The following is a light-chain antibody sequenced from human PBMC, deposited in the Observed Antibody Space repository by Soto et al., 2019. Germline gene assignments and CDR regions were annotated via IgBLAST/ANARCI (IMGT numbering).Light chain of an antibody. CDR2: EGS. Sequence: QSALTQPASVSGSPGQSITISCTGTSSDVGSYNLVSWYQQHPGKAPKLMIYEGSKRPSGISNRFSGSKSGNTASLTISGLQAEDDAVYYCCSYADSSRIYVFGSGTKLTVL. CDR3: CSYADSSRIYV. J-gene: IGLJ1*01. CDR1: SSDVGSYNL. V-gene: IGLV2-23*01.